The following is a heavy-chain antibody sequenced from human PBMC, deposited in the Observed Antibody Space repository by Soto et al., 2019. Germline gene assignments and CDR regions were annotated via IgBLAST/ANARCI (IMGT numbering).Heavy chain of an antibody. Sequence: EQLQESGPGLVKPLETLSLTCSVSGGSVSSGSFFWNWIRQPPGKGLEWIGYIYYSGTTNYDPSLKSRVNISVDTSKNQFSLELSSVTAADTAVYYCARWRGSYSSGMDVWGQGKTVTVSS. J-gene: IGHJ6*02. CDR1: GGSVSSGSFF. CDR2: IYYSGTT. D-gene: IGHD1-26*01. CDR3: ARWRGSYSSGMDV. V-gene: IGHV4-61*01.